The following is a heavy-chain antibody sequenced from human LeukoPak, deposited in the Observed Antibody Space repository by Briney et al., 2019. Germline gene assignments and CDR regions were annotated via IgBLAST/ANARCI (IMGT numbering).Heavy chain of an antibody. CDR3: ARGVLAATLRRGHWFDP. Sequence: GGSLRLSCAVSGFPLSSYAMSWVRQAPGKGLEWVSYISSSSSTIYYADSVKGRFTISRDNAKNSLYLQMNSLRAEDTAVYYCARGVLAATLRRGHWFDPWGQGTLVTVSS. CDR2: ISSSSSTI. CDR1: GFPLSSYA. V-gene: IGHV3-48*01. D-gene: IGHD2-15*01. J-gene: IGHJ5*02.